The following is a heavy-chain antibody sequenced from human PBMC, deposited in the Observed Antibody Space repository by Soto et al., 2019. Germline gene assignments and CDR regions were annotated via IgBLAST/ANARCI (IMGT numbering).Heavy chain of an antibody. CDR3: ARLEQWLADY. D-gene: IGHD6-19*01. CDR2: IYYSGST. Sequence: QLQLQESGPGLVKPSEPLSLTGTVSGGSISSSSYYWGWIRQPPGKGLEWIGSIYYSGSTYFNPSLKSRVTISVDTSTTQFSLMLISVTAADTAVYYCARLEQWLADYWCQGTLVTVSS. V-gene: IGHV4-39*01. J-gene: IGHJ4*02. CDR1: GGSISSSSYY.